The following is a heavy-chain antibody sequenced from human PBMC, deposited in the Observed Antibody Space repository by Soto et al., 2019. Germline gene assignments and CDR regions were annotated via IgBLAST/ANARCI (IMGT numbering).Heavy chain of an antibody. Sequence: EVQLVESGGGLVQPGGSLRLSCAASGFTFSSYWMSWVRQAPGKGLEWVANIKQDGSEKYYVDCVKGRFTISRDNAEKSLYLHMNSLRAEDAAVNYCARDQAWYSGVRELASNGFDPWGQGTLVTVST. D-gene: IGHD6-19*01. CDR3: ARDQAWYSGVRELASNGFDP. J-gene: IGHJ5*02. CDR1: GFTFSSYW. V-gene: IGHV3-7*01. CDR2: IKQDGSEK.